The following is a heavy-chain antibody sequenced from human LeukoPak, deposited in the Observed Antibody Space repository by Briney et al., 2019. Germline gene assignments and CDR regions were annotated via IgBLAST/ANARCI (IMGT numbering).Heavy chain of an antibody. D-gene: IGHD3-22*01. V-gene: IGHV3-30*18. J-gene: IGHJ5*02. CDR1: GFTFSSYG. CDR3: AKRVVVVITGHNWFDP. Sequence: PGRSLRLSCAASGFTFSSYGMHWVRQAPGKGLEWVAVISYDGSNKYYAVSVKGRFTISRDNSKNTLYLQMNSLRAEDTAVYYCAKRVVVVITGHNWFDPWGQGTLVTVSS. CDR2: ISYDGSNK.